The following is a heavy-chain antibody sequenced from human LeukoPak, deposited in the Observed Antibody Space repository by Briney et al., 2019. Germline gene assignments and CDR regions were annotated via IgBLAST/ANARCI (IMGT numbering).Heavy chain of an antibody. CDR1: GFTFNDYY. CDR3: AKVSGYYYDSSGYFMDY. D-gene: IGHD3-22*01. Sequence: GGSLRLSCAASGFTFNDYYMSWIRQAPGKGLEWLSYINIGGTNTHYADSVEGRFTISRDNAKKSLYLEMNNLRAEDTAVYYCAKVSGYYYDSSGYFMDYWGQGTLVTVSS. CDR2: INIGGTNT. V-gene: IGHV3-11*01. J-gene: IGHJ4*02.